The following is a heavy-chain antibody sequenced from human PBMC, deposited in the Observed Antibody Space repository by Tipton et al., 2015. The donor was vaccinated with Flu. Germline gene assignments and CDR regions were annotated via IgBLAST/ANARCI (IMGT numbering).Heavy chain of an antibody. V-gene: IGHV3-33*01. Sequence: QLVQSGGGVVQPGRSLRLSCAASGFTFSNFVMHWVRQAPGKGLEWVAGIWYDGSNKYYADSVKGRFTISRDNSKNTLYLQMNSLRAEDTAVYYCARGYDILTDGGGYFDYWGQGTLVTVSS. CDR2: IWYDGSNK. CDR1: GFTFSNFV. D-gene: IGHD3-9*01. CDR3: ARGYDILTDGGGYFDY. J-gene: IGHJ4*02.